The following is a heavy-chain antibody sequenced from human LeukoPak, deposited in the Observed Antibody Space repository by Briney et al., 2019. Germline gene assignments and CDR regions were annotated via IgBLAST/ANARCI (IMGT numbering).Heavy chain of an antibody. J-gene: IGHJ4*02. CDR2: ISSSSSYI. CDR1: GFTFSSYS. Sequence: GGSLRLSCAASGFTFSSYSMNWVRQAPGKGLEWVSSISSSSSYIYYADSVKGRFTISRDNAKNSLYLQMNSLRAEDTAVYHCARLPTRYSGYDYSGEFDYWGQGTLVTVSS. V-gene: IGHV3-21*01. D-gene: IGHD5-12*01. CDR3: ARLPTRYSGYDYSGEFDY.